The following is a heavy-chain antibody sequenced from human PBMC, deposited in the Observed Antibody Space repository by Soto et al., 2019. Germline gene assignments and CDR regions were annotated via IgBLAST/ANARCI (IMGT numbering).Heavy chain of an antibody. V-gene: IGHV1-3*01. J-gene: IGHJ4*02. CDR3: ARDGMNTVTTPKYFDY. CDR1: GYTFTSYA. Sequence: VKVSCKASGYTFTSYAMHWVRQAPGQRLEWMGWINAGNGNTKYSQKFQGRVTITRDTSASTAYMELSSLRSEDTAVYYCARDGMNTVTTPKYFDYWGQGSLVTVSS. D-gene: IGHD4-17*01. CDR2: INAGNGNT.